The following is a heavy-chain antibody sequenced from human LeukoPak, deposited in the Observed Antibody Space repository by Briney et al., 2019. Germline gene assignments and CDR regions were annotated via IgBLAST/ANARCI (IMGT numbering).Heavy chain of an antibody. CDR3: ARDLLHCSGGSCYRTVDY. CDR2: IGAYNGNT. CDR1: GYTFTSYG. V-gene: IGHV1-18*01. D-gene: IGHD2-15*01. Sequence: ASVKVSCKASGYTFTSYGISWVRQAPGQGLEWMGWIGAYNGNTNYAQKLQGRVTMTTDTSTSTAYMELRSLRSDDTAVYYCARDLLHCSGGSCYRTVDYWGQGTLVTVSS. J-gene: IGHJ4*02.